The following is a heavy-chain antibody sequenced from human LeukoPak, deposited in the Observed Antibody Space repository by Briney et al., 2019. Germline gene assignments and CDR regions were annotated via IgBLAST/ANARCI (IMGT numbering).Heavy chain of an antibody. CDR3: ARPNRPPTIAVAI. V-gene: IGHV4-39*01. CDR1: VGSISSSSYY. Sequence: SETLSLTCTVSVGSISSSSYYWGWIRQPPGKGLQWVGNIYYSGSTYYNPSLKSRVTISVDTSKNQFSLRLSSVTAADTAVYYCARPNRPPTIAVAIWGQGTLVTVSS. J-gene: IGHJ4*02. CDR2: IYYSGST. D-gene: IGHD6-19*01.